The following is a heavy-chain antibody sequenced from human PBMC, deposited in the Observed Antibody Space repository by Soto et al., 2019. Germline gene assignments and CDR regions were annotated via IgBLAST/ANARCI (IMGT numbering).Heavy chain of an antibody. CDR2: IWYDGSNK. V-gene: IGHV3-33*06. J-gene: IGHJ4*02. Sequence: QVQLVESGGGVVQPGRSLRLSCAASGFTFSNYGMHWVRQAPGKGLEWVAVIWYDGSNKYYADSVKGRFIISRDNSKNTLYLQMNSLRAEETAIYYCAKTGGDYDWYFDYWGQGPLVTVSS. CDR3: AKTGGDYDWYFDY. D-gene: IGHD4-17*01. CDR1: GFTFSNYG.